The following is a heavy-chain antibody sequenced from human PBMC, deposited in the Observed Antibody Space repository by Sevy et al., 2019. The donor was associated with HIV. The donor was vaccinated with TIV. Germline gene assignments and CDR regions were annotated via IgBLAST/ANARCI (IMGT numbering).Heavy chain of an antibody. CDR2: IYSGGRT. CDR1: GFIVSSNY. D-gene: IGHD3-22*01. CDR3: ARGSTYYYDANGYSTRGDAFDI. J-gene: IGHJ3*02. V-gene: IGHV3-53*01. Sequence: GGSLRLSCTASGFIVSSNYMTWVRQAPGKGLEWVSVIYSGGRTDYADSVKGRFTISRDNSKNTVYLKMNSLRAEDRAVYYCARGSTYYYDANGYSTRGDAFDIWGQGTTVTVSS.